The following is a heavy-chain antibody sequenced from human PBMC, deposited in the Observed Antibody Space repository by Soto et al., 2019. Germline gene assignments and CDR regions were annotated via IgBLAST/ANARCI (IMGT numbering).Heavy chain of an antibody. Sequence: VESGGGVVQPGGSLRLSCVASGFTFSHCGMHWVRQAPGKGLEWVAVIWNDGRTKYYADSVKGRFTVSRDDSKDTLYLQVTSLRVEDTAVYYCARDDGYGDPEYFQLWGQGTLVTVSS. CDR2: IWNDGRTK. V-gene: IGHV3-33*01. J-gene: IGHJ1*01. CDR3: ARDDGYGDPEYFQL. D-gene: IGHD4-17*01. CDR1: GFTFSHCG.